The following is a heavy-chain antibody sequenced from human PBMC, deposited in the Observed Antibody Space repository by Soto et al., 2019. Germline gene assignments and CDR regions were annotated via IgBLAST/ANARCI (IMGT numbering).Heavy chain of an antibody. CDR3: VRVRGGGTYHIDY. CDR2: TRNKARSYTT. D-gene: IGHD3-10*01. V-gene: IGHV3-72*01. CDR1: GFTFSDHY. J-gene: IGHJ4*02. Sequence: PGGSVRLSCADSGFTFSDHYMDWVRQAPGKGLEWVGRTRNKARSYTTEYAASVNGRFTISRDDSKNSLYLQMNSLKTDDTAVYYCVRVRGGGTYHIDYCGPGTLVTVSS.